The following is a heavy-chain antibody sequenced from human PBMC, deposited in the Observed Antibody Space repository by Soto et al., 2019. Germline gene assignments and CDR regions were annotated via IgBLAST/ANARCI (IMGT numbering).Heavy chain of an antibody. J-gene: IGHJ4*02. Sequence: GASVKVSCKASGYTFTNYDINWVRQATGQGLEWMGWMKPNSGNTGYAPKFQGRVTMTRNTSMNTAYMELSSLTSEDTAVYYCVRSGYCTNGVCYYGDFDYWGQGTLVTV. CDR1: GYTFTNYD. V-gene: IGHV1-8*01. CDR3: VRSGYCTNGVCYYGDFDY. CDR2: MKPNSGNT. D-gene: IGHD2-8*01.